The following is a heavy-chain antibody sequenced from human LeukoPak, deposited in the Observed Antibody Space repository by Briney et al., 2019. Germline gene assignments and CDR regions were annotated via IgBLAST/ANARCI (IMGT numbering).Heavy chain of an antibody. CDR2: IKQDGSEK. CDR1: GFTFSSYW. D-gene: IGHD1-26*01. CDR3: ARGSGSYYFSAFDI. J-gene: IGHJ3*02. Sequence: PGGSLRLSCAASGFTFSSYWMSWVRQAPGKGLEWVANIKQDGSEKYYVDSVKGRFTISRDNAKNSLYLQMNSLRAEDTAVYYCARGSGSYYFSAFDIWGQGTMVTVSS. V-gene: IGHV3-7*01.